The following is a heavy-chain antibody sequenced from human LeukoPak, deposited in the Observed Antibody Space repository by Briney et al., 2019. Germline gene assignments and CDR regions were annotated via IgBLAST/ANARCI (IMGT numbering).Heavy chain of an antibody. CDR3: AREGIVVVRDNYYYYMDV. J-gene: IGHJ6*03. Sequence: ASVKVSCKASGYTFTSYGINWVRQATGQGLEWMGWINPNSGGTNYAQKFQGRVTMTRDTSISTAYMELSRLRSDDTAVYYCAREGIVVVRDNYYYYMDVWGKGTTATVSS. CDR2: INPNSGGT. V-gene: IGHV1-2*02. D-gene: IGHD2-2*01. CDR1: GYTFTSYG.